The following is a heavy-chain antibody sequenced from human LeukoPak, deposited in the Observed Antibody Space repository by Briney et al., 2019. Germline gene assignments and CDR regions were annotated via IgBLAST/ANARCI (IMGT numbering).Heavy chain of an antibody. CDR1: GGSISTYY. D-gene: IGHD6-13*01. Sequence: PSETLSLTCTVSGGSISTYYWSWIRQPPGKALEWIGYIYSSGSTNYNPSLKSRVTISVDTSKNQFSLKLSSVTAADTAVYYCARTWQHLLIDYWGQGTLVTVSS. J-gene: IGHJ4*02. CDR2: IYSSGST. V-gene: IGHV4-59*01. CDR3: ARTWQHLLIDY.